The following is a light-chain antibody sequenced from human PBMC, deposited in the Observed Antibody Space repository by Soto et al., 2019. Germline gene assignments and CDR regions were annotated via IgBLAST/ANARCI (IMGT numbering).Light chain of an antibody. CDR2: GNT. J-gene: IGLJ2*01. V-gene: IGLV1-40*01. Sequence: QSVLTQPPSVSGAPGQRVTISCTGSSSNIGAGYDVHWYQQLPGRAPKLLIHGNTNRPSGVPHRFSGSKSGTSASLAITGLQAEDEADYYCLSFDSSLSVVFGGGTKVTVL. CDR1: SSNIGAGYD. CDR3: LSFDSSLSVV.